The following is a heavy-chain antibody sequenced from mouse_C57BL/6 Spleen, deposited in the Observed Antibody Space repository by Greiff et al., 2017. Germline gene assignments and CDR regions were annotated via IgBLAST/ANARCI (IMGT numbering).Heavy chain of an antibody. V-gene: IGHV5-6*01. CDR3: ARHGQLFFDY. CDR1: GFTFSSYG. CDR2: ISSGGSYT. D-gene: IGHD4-1*02. Sequence: EVKLMESGGDLVKPGGSLKLSCAASGFTFSSYGMSWVRQTPDKRLEWVATISSGGSYTYYPDSVKGRFTISRDNAKNTLYLQMSSLKSEDTAMYYCARHGQLFFDYWGQGTTLTVSS. J-gene: IGHJ2*01.